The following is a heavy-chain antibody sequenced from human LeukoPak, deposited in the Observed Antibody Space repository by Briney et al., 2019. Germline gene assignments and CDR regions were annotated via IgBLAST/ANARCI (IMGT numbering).Heavy chain of an antibody. Sequence: PSETLSLTCTVSGGSISSYYWSWIRQPPGKGLEWIGYIYYSGSTNYNPSPKSRVTISVDTSKNQFSLKLSSVTAADTAVYYCARALWSGQPHWFDPWGQGTLVTVSS. J-gene: IGHJ5*02. CDR2: IYYSGST. V-gene: IGHV4-59*01. CDR1: GGSISSYY. D-gene: IGHD3-3*01. CDR3: ARALWSGQPHWFDP.